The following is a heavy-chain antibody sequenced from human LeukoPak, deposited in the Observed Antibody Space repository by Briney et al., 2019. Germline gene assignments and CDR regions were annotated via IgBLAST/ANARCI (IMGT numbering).Heavy chain of an antibody. V-gene: IGHV1-2*02. J-gene: IGHJ4*02. D-gene: IGHD6-13*01. CDR2: INPNTGGT. Sequence: ASVKVSCKASGCTFTDYYMHWVRQAPGHGLEWMAWINPNTGGTKYAQKFQGRVTMTRDTSISTAYMELSRLRSDDTAVYYCARVRYSSSPFDCWGQGTLVTVSP. CDR3: ARVRYSSSPFDC. CDR1: GCTFTDYY.